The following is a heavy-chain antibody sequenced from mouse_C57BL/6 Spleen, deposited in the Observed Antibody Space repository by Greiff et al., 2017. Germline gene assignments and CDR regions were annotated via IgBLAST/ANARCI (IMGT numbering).Heavy chain of an antibody. CDR2: ISYDGSN. Sequence: EVQVVESGPGLVKPSQSLSLTCSVTGYSITSGYYWNWIRQFPGNKLEWMGYISYDGSNNYNPSLKNRISITRDTSKNQFFLKLNSVTTEDTATYYCARDPAYGKYYAMDYWGQGTSVTVSS. CDR1: GYSITSGYY. V-gene: IGHV3-6*01. D-gene: IGHD1-1*01. CDR3: ARDPAYGKYYAMDY. J-gene: IGHJ4*01.